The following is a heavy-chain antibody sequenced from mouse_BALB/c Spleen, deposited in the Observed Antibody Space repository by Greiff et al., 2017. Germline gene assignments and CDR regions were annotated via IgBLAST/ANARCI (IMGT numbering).Heavy chain of an antibody. V-gene: IGHV5-17*02. D-gene: IGHD2-14*01. J-gene: IGHJ1*01. CDR3: ARSYYRYDVWYFDV. CDR1: GFTFSSFG. Sequence: EVMLVESGGGLVQPGGSRKLSCAASGFTFSSFGMHWVRQAPEKGLEWVAYISSGSSTIYYADTLKGRFTISRDNPKNTLFLQMTSLRSEDTAMYYCARSYYRYDVWYFDVWGAGTTVTVSS. CDR2: ISSGSSTI.